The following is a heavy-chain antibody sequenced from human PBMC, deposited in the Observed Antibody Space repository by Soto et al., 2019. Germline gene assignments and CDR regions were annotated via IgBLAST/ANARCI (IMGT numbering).Heavy chain of an antibody. CDR3: ARDFLATGDDYYYYGMDV. CDR2: IWYDGSNK. J-gene: IGHJ6*02. D-gene: IGHD7-27*01. V-gene: IGHV3-33*01. Sequence: GGSLRLSCAASGFTFSSYGMHWVRQAPGKGLEWVAVIWYDGSNKYYADSVKGRFTISRDNSKNTLYLQMNSLRAEDTAVYYCARDFLATGDDYYYYGMDVWGQGTTVTVSS. CDR1: GFTFSSYG.